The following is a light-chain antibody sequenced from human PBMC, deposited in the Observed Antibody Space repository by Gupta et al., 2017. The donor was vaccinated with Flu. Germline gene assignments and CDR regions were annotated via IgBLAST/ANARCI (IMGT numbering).Light chain of an antibody. CDR2: AAS. J-gene: IGKJ4*01. CDR1: QGISSY. CDR3: QQLNSFLT. V-gene: IGKV1-9*01. Sequence: SPSFLSASVGDRVTSTCRASQGISSYLDWYQQKPGQAPKLLIYAASTWQSGVPSRFSGSGSGTEFTLTSSSLQPEDFANYYWQQLNSFLTFGGGTKVEIK.